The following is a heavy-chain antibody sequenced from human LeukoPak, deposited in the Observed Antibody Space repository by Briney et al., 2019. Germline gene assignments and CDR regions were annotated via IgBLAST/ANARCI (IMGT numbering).Heavy chain of an antibody. CDR2: ISAYNGNT. Sequence: ASVKVSCKASGYTFTSYGISWVRQAPGQGLEWMGWISAYNGNTNYAQKLQGRVTMTTDTSTSTAYMELRSLRSDDTAMYYCPRDEGGYYRSLYFAYWGQGTLVTVSS. CDR3: PRDEGGYYRSLYFAY. V-gene: IGHV1-18*01. J-gene: IGHJ4*02. CDR1: GYTFTSYG. D-gene: IGHD3-22*01.